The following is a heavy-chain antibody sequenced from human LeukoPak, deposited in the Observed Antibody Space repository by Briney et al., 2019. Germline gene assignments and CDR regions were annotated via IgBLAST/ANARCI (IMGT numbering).Heavy chain of an antibody. J-gene: IGHJ4*02. CDR1: GFSFSSYW. CDR2: IKEDGSEK. V-gene: IGHV3-7*01. Sequence: QPGGSLRLSCAASGFSFSSYWMSWVRQAPGKGLEWVANIKEDGSEKNYVDSVKGRFTISRDNAKNSLHLQMNTLRAEDTAVYYCGRSGIVTTAVPFWGQGTLVTVSS. D-gene: IGHD1-26*01. CDR3: GRSGIVTTAVPF.